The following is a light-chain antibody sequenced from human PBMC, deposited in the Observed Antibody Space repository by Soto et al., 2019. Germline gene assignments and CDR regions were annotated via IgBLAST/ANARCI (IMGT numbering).Light chain of an antibody. V-gene: IGKV3-15*01. CDR2: GAS. CDR1: QSVSSN. Sequence: EIVMTQSPATLSVSPGERATLSCRASQSVSSNLAGYQQKPCQAPRLLIYGASTRATGIPARFSGSGSGTEFTLTISSLQSEDFAVYYCQQYNNWPPAYTFGQGTKLEIK. J-gene: IGKJ2*01. CDR3: QQYNNWPPAYT.